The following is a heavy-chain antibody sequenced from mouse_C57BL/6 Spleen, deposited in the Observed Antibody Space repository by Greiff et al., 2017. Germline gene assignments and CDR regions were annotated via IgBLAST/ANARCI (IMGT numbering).Heavy chain of an antibody. CDR1: GFTFSSYA. J-gene: IGHJ2*01. Sequence: EVMLVESGEGLVKPGGSLKLSCAASGFTFSSYAMSWVRQTPEKRLEWVAYISSGGDYIYYADTVKGRFTISRDNARNTLYLHISRLQATDRAMYYCTGSYGSLFECWGQGTTRTVSS. D-gene: IGHD1-1*01. CDR2: ISSGGDYI. V-gene: IGHV5-9-1*02. CDR3: TGSYGSLFEC.